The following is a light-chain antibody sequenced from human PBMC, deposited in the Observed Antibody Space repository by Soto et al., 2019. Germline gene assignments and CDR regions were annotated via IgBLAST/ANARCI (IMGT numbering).Light chain of an antibody. CDR3: SSYTTSSTWV. Sequence: QSVLTQPASVSGSPGQSIPISCTGTSSDVGGYNYVSWYQQHPGKAPKLMIYDVSNRPSGVSNRFSGSKSGNTASLTISGLQAEDEADYYCSSYTTSSTWVFGGGTKLTVL. CDR1: SSDVGGYNY. V-gene: IGLV2-14*01. J-gene: IGLJ3*02. CDR2: DVS.